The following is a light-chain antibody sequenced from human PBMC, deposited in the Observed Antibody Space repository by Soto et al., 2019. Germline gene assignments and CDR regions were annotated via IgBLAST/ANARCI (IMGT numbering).Light chain of an antibody. CDR3: QQYDNLPLT. V-gene: IGKV1-33*01. CDR1: QDISNY. CDR2: DAS. Sequence: DIQMNQSPSSLSASVGDRVTITCQASQDISNYLNWYQQKPGKAPKLLIYDASTLETGVPSRFSGSVSGTDFTFTISSLQPEDIATYYCQQYDNLPLTFGGGTKVEIK. J-gene: IGKJ4*01.